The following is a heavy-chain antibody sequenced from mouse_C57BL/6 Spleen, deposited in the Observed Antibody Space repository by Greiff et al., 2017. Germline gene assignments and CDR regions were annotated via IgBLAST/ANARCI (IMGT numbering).Heavy chain of an antibody. J-gene: IGHJ1*03. CDR2: IWSGGST. D-gene: IGHD2-1*01. CDR3: ARKGNLGDWYFDV. CDR1: GFSLTSYG. V-gene: IGHV2-2*01. Sequence: VKLVESGPGLVQPSQSLSITCTVSGFSLTSYGVHWVRQSPGKGLEWLGVIWSGGSTDYNAAFISRLSISKDNSKSQVFFKMNSLQADDTAIYYCARKGNLGDWYFDVWGTGTTVTVSS.